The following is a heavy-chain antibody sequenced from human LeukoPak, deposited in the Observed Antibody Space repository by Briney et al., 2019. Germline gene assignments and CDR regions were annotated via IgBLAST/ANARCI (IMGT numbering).Heavy chain of an antibody. CDR2: ISSSGSTI. CDR3: ASLNYYDFWSGYYLGAFDI. J-gene: IGHJ3*02. V-gene: IGHV3-11*01. CDR1: GFTFSSYA. D-gene: IGHD3-3*01. Sequence: SGGSLRLSCAASGFTFSSYAMSWIRQAPGKGLEWVSYISSSGSTIYYADSVKGRFTISRDNAKNSLYLQMNSLRAEDTAVYYCASLNYYDFWSGYYLGAFDIWGQGTMVTVSS.